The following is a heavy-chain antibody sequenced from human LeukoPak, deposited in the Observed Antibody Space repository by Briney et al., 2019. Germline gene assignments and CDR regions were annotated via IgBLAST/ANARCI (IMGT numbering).Heavy chain of an antibody. Sequence: GGSLRLSCAASGFTFSSCGMHWVRQAPGKGLEWVAVIWYDGSNKYYADSVKGRFTISRDNSKNTLYLQMNSLRAEDTAVYYCARGAKPGVWYGMDVWGQGTTVTVSS. J-gene: IGHJ6*02. V-gene: IGHV3-33*01. CDR1: GFTFSSCG. D-gene: IGHD2-21*01. CDR2: IWYDGSNK. CDR3: ARGAKPGVWYGMDV.